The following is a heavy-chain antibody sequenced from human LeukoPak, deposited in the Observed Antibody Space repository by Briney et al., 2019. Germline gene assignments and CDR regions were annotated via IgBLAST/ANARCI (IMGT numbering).Heavy chain of an antibody. CDR2: IRSKANSYAT. J-gene: IGHJ3*02. V-gene: IGHV3-73*01. CDR1: GFTFSGSA. CDR3: TRPLITYCGGDCHAPDAFDI. D-gene: IGHD2-21*02. Sequence: GGSLRLSCAASGFTFSGSAMHWVRQASGKGLEWVGRIRSKANSYATAYAASVKGRFTISRDDSKNTAYLQMNSLKTEDTAVYYCTRPLITYCGGDCHAPDAFDIWGQGTMVTVSS.